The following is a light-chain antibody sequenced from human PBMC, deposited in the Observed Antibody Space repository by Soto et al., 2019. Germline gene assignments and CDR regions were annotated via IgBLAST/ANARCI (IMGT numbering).Light chain of an antibody. CDR2: DTS. CDR3: QQRTNWLT. Sequence: EIVLTQSPATLSLSPGERATLSCRASERVSDYFAWYQQKPGQPPRLVIYDTSKRATGVPARFSGSGSGTDVTLTISSLEPEDFAVYYCQQRTNWLTFGGGTKVEIK. V-gene: IGKV3-11*01. CDR1: ERVSDY. J-gene: IGKJ4*01.